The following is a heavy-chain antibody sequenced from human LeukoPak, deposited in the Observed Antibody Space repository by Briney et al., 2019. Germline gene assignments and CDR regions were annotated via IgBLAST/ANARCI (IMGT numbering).Heavy chain of an antibody. Sequence: SGPTLVKPTQTLTLTCAFSGFSLSTSGMYVGWIRQPPGKALEWLALIYWNDDKRYSPSLKSRLTITKDTSKNQVVLTMTNMDPVDTATYYCAHRNSDYRAFDIWGQGTMVTVSS. D-gene: IGHD4-11*01. CDR3: AHRNSDYRAFDI. J-gene: IGHJ3*02. CDR2: IYWNDDK. V-gene: IGHV2-5*01. CDR1: GFSLSTSGMY.